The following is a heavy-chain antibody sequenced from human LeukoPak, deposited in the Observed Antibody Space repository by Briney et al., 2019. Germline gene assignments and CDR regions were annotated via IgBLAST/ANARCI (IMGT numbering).Heavy chain of an antibody. J-gene: IGHJ4*02. CDR3: ARGQSSDGYGSGPDFDY. CDR2: MNPNSGNT. CDR1: GYTFTSYD. Sequence: ASVKVSCKASGYTFTSYDINWVRQATGQGLEWMGWMNPNSGNTGYAQKFQDRVTMTRNTSISTAYMELSSLRSEDTAVYYCARGQSSDGYGSGPDFDYWGQGTLVTVSS. D-gene: IGHD3-10*01. V-gene: IGHV1-8*01.